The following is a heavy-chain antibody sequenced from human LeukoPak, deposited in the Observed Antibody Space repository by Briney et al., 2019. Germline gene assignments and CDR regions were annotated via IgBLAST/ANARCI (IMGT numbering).Heavy chain of an antibody. Sequence: ASVKVSCKASGYTFTGYYMHWVRQAPGQGLEWMGWINPNSGGTNYAQKFQGRVTMTRDTSISTAYMELSRLRSDDTAVYYCARAGFVGYYDSSGYFYYFDYWGQGTLVTVSS. J-gene: IGHJ4*02. D-gene: IGHD3-22*01. CDR1: GYTFTGYY. V-gene: IGHV1-2*02. CDR3: ARAGFVGYYDSSGYFYYFDY. CDR2: INPNSGGT.